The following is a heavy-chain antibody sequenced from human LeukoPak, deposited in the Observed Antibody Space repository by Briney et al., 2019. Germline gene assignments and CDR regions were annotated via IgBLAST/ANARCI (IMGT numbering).Heavy chain of an antibody. D-gene: IGHD6-19*01. CDR2: ISSSSSYI. Sequence: GGSLRLSCAASGFTFSSYWMSWVRQAPGEGLEWVSSISSSSSYIYYADSVKGRFTISRDNAKNSLYLQMNSLRAEDTAVYYCARDAVAGIDAFDIWGQGTMVTVSS. CDR3: ARDAVAGIDAFDI. J-gene: IGHJ3*02. CDR1: GFTFSSYW. V-gene: IGHV3-21*01.